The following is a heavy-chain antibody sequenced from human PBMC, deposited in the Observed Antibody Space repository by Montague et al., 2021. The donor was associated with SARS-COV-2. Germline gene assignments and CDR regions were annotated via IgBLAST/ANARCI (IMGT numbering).Heavy chain of an antibody. CDR2: IYTSGTT. Sequence: SETLSLTYTVSGGSISSYYWSWIRQPAGKGLEWIGRIYTSGTTNYNPSLKSRVTMSVDTSKNQFSLKLSSVTAADTAVYYCAGGSGIINFYNSGMDVWGQGTTVTVSS. V-gene: IGHV4-4*07. J-gene: IGHJ6*02. D-gene: IGHD3-10*01. CDR1: GGSISSYY. CDR3: AGGSGIINFYNSGMDV.